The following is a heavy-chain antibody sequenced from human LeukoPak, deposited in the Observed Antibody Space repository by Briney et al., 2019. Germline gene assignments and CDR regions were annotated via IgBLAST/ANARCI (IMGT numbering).Heavy chain of an antibody. V-gene: IGHV4-39*07. CDR3: ARVGYSYGWDY. CDR2: IYYTGNT. D-gene: IGHD5-18*01. Sequence: SETQSLTCTVSGVSISSSNSYWGWIRQPPGKGLEWIGSIYYTGNTYYNASLKSQVSISIDTSKNQFSLKLSSVTAADTAVYYCARVGYSYGWDYWGQGTLVTVSS. CDR1: GVSISSSNSY. J-gene: IGHJ4*02.